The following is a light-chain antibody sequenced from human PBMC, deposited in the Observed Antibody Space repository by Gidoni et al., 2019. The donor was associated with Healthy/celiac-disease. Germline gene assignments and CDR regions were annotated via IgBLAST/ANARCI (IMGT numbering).Light chain of an antibody. Sequence: QSVLTPPPSASGTPGQRVTISCSGSSSNIGSNYVYWYQQLPGTAPKLLIYRNNQRPSGVPDRFSGSKSGTSASLAISGLRSEDEADYYCAAWDDSLSGYVFGTGTKVTVL. V-gene: IGLV1-47*01. CDR3: AAWDDSLSGYV. J-gene: IGLJ1*01. CDR2: RNN. CDR1: SSNIGSNY.